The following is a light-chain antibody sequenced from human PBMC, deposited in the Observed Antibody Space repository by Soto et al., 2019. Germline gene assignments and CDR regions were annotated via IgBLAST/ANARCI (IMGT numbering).Light chain of an antibody. J-gene: IGLJ1*01. V-gene: IGLV1-51*01. CDR3: GAWDDGLSAYV. CDR2: DDN. Sequence: QSVLTQPPSVSAAPGQKVTISCAGSGSNVGNHYVSWYQQLPGTAPKLLIYDDNKRPSGIPDRFSGSKSATSATLGITGLQTGDEADYYCGAWDDGLSAYVFGPGTKHRP. CDR1: GSNVGNHY.